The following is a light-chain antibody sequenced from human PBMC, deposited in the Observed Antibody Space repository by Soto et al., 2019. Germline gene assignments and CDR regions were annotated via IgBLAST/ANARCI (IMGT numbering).Light chain of an antibody. CDR2: AAS. V-gene: IGKV1-8*01. Sequence: AIRMTQSPSSLSASIGDRVTITCRASQGIGTYLAWYQQKPGQAPNLLIYAASILESGVPSRFSGSGSGSDFTVTISNLQSEDFATYYCHQYYTYPRTFGQVTKVEI. CDR1: QGIGTY. J-gene: IGKJ1*01. CDR3: HQYYTYPRT.